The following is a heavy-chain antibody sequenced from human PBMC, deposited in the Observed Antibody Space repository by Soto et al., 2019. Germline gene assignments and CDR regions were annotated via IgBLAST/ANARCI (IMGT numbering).Heavy chain of an antibody. CDR1: GFIVNNIF. CDR3: ARDILGGSYDFSH. D-gene: IGHD3-3*01. CDR2: ISSDDNT. V-gene: IGHV3-66*01. J-gene: IGHJ1*01. Sequence: GGSLRLSGAASGFIVNNIFMTWVRQAPGKGLEWLSTISSDDNTYYADSVKGRFTISRDSSKNTLYLQMNSLRAEDTAVYHCARDILGGSYDFSHGGQGTLVTVSS.